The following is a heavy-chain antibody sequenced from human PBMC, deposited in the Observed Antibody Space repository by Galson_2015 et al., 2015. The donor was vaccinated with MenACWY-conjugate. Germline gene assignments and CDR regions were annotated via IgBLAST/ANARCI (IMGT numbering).Heavy chain of an antibody. CDR1: GSTFRQYA. V-gene: IGHV3-23*01. Sequence: SLRLSCAVSGSTFRQYAMSWVRQAPGTGLEWVAIISDSGAATRYIDSVKGRFTISRDNSKNTLYLQMSRLRAEDTALYYCAKDVYMDVWGKGTTVSVSS. J-gene: IGHJ6*03. CDR2: ISDSGAAT. CDR3: AKDVYMDV.